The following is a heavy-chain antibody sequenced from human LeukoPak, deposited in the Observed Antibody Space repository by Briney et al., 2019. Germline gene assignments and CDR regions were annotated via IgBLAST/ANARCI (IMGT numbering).Heavy chain of an antibody. D-gene: IGHD3-10*01. Sequence: QPGGSLRLSCAASGFTFSSYAMSWVRQAPGKGLEWVSAISSSGGSTYYADSVKGRFTISRDNSKNTLYLQMNSLRAEDTAVYYCARDRPKSNYYGSGNIDYWGQGTLVTVSS. J-gene: IGHJ4*02. V-gene: IGHV3-23*01. CDR1: GFTFSSYA. CDR3: ARDRPKSNYYGSGNIDY. CDR2: ISSSGGST.